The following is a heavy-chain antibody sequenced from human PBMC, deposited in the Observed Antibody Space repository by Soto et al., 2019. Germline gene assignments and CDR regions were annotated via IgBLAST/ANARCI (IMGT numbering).Heavy chain of an antibody. V-gene: IGHV4-39*01. D-gene: IGHD1-26*01. Sequence: PSETLSLTCTVSGGSISSSSYYWGWIRRPPGKGLELVVSIYYSGSTYYNPSLKSRVTISVDTSKNQFSLKLSSVTAADTAVYYCASIVGPKTPRTTGNWFDLWGQGTLVTVSS. CDR3: ASIVGPKTPRTTGNWFDL. J-gene: IGHJ5*02. CDR2: IYYSGST. CDR1: GGSISSSSYY.